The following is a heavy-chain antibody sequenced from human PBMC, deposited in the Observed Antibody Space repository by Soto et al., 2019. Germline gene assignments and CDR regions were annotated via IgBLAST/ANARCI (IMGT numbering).Heavy chain of an antibody. Sequence: ASVKVSCKASGDTFTGYYMHWVRQAPGQGLEWMGWINPNSGGTNYAQKFQGRVTMTRDTSISTAYMELSRLRSDDTAVYYCASRRVEQLVDHYDYGMDVWGQGTRVTVSS. CDR1: GDTFTGYY. V-gene: IGHV1-2*02. CDR3: ASRRVEQLVDHYDYGMDV. CDR2: INPNSGGT. J-gene: IGHJ6*02. D-gene: IGHD6-6*01.